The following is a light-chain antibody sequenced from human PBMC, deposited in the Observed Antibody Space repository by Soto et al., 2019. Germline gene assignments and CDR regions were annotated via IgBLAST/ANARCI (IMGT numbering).Light chain of an antibody. CDR2: RAS. J-gene: IGKJ4*01. CDR1: EAIDDW. Sequence: DNQMTQSPSTLSAFVGDRVTITCRASEAIDDWLAWYQQKPGKAPKLLIYRASNLVSGVPSRFSGCGFATEFTLTISSLQADDIETYYDQEYHSSFGGGTKVEIK. V-gene: IGKV1-5*03. CDR3: QEYHSS.